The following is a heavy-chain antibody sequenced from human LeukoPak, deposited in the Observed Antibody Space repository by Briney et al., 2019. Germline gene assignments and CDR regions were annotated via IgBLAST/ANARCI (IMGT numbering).Heavy chain of an antibody. CDR1: GGSISSGGYY. Sequence: SQTLSLTCTVSGGSISSGGYYWRWIRQHPGKGLEWIGYIYYRGSTYYNPSPKSRVTISVDTSKNQFSLKLSSVTAADTAVYYCARDQGGYCSGGSCYSGRFDPWGQGTLVTVSS. CDR2: IYYRGST. CDR3: ARDQGGYCSGGSCYSGRFDP. J-gene: IGHJ5*02. V-gene: IGHV4-31*03. D-gene: IGHD2-15*01.